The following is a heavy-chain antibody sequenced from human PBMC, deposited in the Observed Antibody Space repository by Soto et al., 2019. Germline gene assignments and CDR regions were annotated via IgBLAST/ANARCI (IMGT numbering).Heavy chain of an antibody. CDR3: AGTSSLQWYYMDV. CDR1: GGSISSYY. D-gene: IGHD1-7*01. V-gene: IGHV4-59*12. CDR2: IYYSGST. J-gene: IGHJ6*03. Sequence: ASETLSLTCTVSGGSISSYYWSWIRQPPGKGLEWIGYIYYSGSTNYNPSLKSRVTISVDTSKNQFSLHLNSVTPEDTAVYYCAGTSSLQWYYMDVWDKGTTVTVSS.